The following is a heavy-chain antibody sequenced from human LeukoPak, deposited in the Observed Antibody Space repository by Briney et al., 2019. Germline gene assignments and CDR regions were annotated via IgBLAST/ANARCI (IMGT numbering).Heavy chain of an antibody. J-gene: IGHJ6*02. CDR3: AGDGYDSGTDV. V-gene: IGHV3-48*03. CDR1: GFTFSSYE. Sequence: GGSLRLSCAASGFTFSSYEMNWVRQAPGKELEWVSYISSSGSTIYYADSVKGRFTISRDNAKNSLYLQMNSLRAEDTAVYYCAGDGYDSGTDVWGQGTTVTVSS. D-gene: IGHD3-22*01. CDR2: ISSSGSTI.